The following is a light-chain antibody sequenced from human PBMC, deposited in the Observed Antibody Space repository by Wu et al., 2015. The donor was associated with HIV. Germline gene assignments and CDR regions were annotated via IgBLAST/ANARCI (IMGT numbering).Light chain of an antibody. J-gene: IGKJ4*01. CDR3: QQRINWPLT. Sequence: EVVLTQSPASLSLSPGERATLSCRASQSVSSYLAWYQQKPGQAPRLLIFDASNRATGIPARFSGSGSGXDFTLTISSLEPEDFAVYYCQQRINWPLTFGGGTKVE. CDR2: DAS. CDR1: QSVSSY. V-gene: IGKV3-11*01.